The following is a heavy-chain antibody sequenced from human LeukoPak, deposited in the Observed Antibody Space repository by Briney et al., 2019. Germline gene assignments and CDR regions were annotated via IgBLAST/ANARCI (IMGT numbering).Heavy chain of an antibody. CDR3: ARTTLYSGAFDI. J-gene: IGHJ3*02. D-gene: IGHD1-26*01. CDR2: IDWDDDK. V-gene: IGHV2-70*16. Sequence: TLSLTCAVSGYSISNGYYWGWIRQPPGKALEWLARIDWDDDKFYSTSLKTRLTISKDTSKNQVVLTMTNMDPVDTATYYCARTTLYSGAFDIWGQGTMVTVSS. CDR1: GYSISNGYYW.